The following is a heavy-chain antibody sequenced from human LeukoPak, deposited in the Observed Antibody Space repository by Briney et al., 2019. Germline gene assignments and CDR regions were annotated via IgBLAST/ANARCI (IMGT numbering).Heavy chain of an antibody. V-gene: IGHV3-30*18. CDR2: ISYDGSNK. D-gene: IGHD5-12*01. J-gene: IGHJ4*02. CDR1: GFTFSSYG. CDR3: AKGYDYLPVY. Sequence: GRSLRLSCAASGFTFSSYGMHWVRQAPGKGLEWVAVISYDGSNKYYADSVKGRFTISRDNSKNTLYLQMNSLRAEDMAVYYCAKGYDYLPVYWGQGTLVTVSS.